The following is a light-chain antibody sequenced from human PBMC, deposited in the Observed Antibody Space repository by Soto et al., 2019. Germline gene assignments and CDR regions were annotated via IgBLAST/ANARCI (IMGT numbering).Light chain of an antibody. CDR3: HQRSNWPRT. Sequence: EIVLTQSPATLTLSPGERATLSCRASQSVSSYLAWYQQKPGQAPRLLIYDASNRATGIPARFSGSGSGTDFTLTISSLEAEDFAVYYCHQRSNWPRTFGGGTKVDIK. J-gene: IGKJ4*01. CDR2: DAS. V-gene: IGKV3-11*01. CDR1: QSVSSY.